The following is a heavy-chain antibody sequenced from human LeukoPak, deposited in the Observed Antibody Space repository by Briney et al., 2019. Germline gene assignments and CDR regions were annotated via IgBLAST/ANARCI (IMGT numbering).Heavy chain of an antibody. CDR3: VRNLAVAGTCFDS. Sequence: PGGSLRLSCAASGFTFRNYWMSWVRQAPGTGLEWEANIKQDGSDRNYVTSVRGRFTISRDNAESSLFLQMNSLRAEDTAVYYCVRNLAVAGTCFDSWGQGTLVTVSS. CDR1: GFTFRNYW. V-gene: IGHV3-7*03. CDR2: IKQDGSDR. J-gene: IGHJ4*02. D-gene: IGHD6-19*01.